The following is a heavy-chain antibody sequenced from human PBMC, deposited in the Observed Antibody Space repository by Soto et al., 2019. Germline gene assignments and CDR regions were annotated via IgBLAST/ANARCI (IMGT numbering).Heavy chain of an antibody. V-gene: IGHV3-23*01. CDR1: GFTFSSSA. CDR2: VSANGQGI. D-gene: IGHD3-10*01. J-gene: IGHJ4*02. CDR3: AKDRHYPRDYFHY. Sequence: GGSLRLSCTASGFTFSSSAISWVRQAPGKGLEWVSAVSANGQGIYYADSVRGRFTISRDNSKNTVFLHMDSLSAEDTAVYYCAKDRHYPRDYFHYWGQGTLVTVSS.